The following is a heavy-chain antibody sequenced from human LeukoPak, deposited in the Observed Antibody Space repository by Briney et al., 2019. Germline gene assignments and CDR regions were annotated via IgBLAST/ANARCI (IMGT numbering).Heavy chain of an antibody. D-gene: IGHD1-26*01. J-gene: IGHJ6*03. V-gene: IGHV3-21*01. Sequence: GGSLRLSCAASGVTFSSYSMNWVRQAPGKGLEWGSSISSSSSYIYYADSLKGRFTISRDNAKNSLYLQMNSLRAEDTAVYYCARDSGTYGYYMDVWGKGTTVTV. CDR2: ISSSSSYI. CDR3: ARDSGTYGYYMDV. CDR1: GVTFSSYS.